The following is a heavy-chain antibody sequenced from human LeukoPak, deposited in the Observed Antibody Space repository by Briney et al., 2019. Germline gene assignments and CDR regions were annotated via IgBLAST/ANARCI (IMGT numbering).Heavy chain of an antibody. CDR2: INHSGST. V-gene: IGHV4-34*01. Sequence: SDTLSLTCAVYGGSFSGYYWSWIRQPPGKGLEWIGEINHSGSTNYNPSLKSRVTISVDTSKNQFSLKLSSVTAADTAVYYCTGVYCSSTSCSGEDYWGQGTLVTVSS. CDR3: TGVYCSSTSCSGEDY. D-gene: IGHD2-2*01. CDR1: GGSFSGYY. J-gene: IGHJ4*02.